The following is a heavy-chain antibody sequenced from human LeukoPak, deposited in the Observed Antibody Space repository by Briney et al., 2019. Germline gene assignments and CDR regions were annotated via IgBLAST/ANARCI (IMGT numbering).Heavy chain of an antibody. Sequence: SETLSLTCAVYGGSFGGYYWSWIRQPPGKGLEWIGEINHSGSTNYNPSLKSRVTISVDTSKNQFSLKLSSVTAADTAVYYCARGPYYYDSRWGYGMDVWGQGTTVTVSS. V-gene: IGHV4-34*01. CDR2: INHSGST. D-gene: IGHD3-22*01. J-gene: IGHJ6*02. CDR3: ARGPYYYDSRWGYGMDV. CDR1: GGSFGGYY.